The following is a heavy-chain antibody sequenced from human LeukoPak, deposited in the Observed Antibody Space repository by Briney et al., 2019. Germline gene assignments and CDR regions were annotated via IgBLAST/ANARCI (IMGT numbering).Heavy chain of an antibody. J-gene: IGHJ4*02. CDR2: ISYDGSNK. CDR3: ARDRRGAYCSGDTCYSGFDY. CDR1: GFAFSRSA. D-gene: IGHD2-15*01. Sequence: PGGSLRLSCAASGFAFSRSAMHWVRQAPGKGLEWVALISYDGSNKYYADSVKGRFTISRDNSKNTLYLQVNSLKIEDTAVYYCARDRRGAYCSGDTCYSGFDYWGQGTLVTVSS. V-gene: IGHV3-30-3*01.